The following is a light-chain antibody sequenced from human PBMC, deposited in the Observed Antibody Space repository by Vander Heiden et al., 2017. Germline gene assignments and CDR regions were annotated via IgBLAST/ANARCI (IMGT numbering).Light chain of an antibody. CDR2: KVN. V-gene: IGLV2-14*01. CDR3: YSRAGSIIYV. J-gene: IGLJ1*01. Sequence: QTALTQPASVSGSPGQSISISCPGTSSDVGGDNDVTWYQQHPGKDRKLIMFKVNKRPSGVSTRFSGFKSGNTDSLTISGLQAGVEADYYCYSRAGSIIYVFGTGPKVTVL. CDR1: SSDVGGDND.